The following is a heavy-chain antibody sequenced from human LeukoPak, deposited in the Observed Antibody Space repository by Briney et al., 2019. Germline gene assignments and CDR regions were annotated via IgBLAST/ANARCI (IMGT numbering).Heavy chain of an antibody. CDR1: GGSISSYY. CDR3: ARGTTGSGPFPH. D-gene: IGHD3-10*01. V-gene: IGHV4-4*09. J-gene: IGHJ1*01. CDR2: IYSSGST. Sequence: SETLSLTCTVSGGSISSYYWNWIRQPPGKGLEWIGYIYSSGSTNYNPSLKSRVTISVDTSKTQFSLKLRSVTDADTAVYYCARGTTGSGPFPHWGQGTLVTVS.